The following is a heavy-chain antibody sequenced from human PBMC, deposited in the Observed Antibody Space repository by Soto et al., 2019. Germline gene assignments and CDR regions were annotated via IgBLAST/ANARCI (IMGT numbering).Heavy chain of an antibody. CDR2: LYYGRSA. CDR3: ALRSVAVVPEY. J-gene: IGHJ4*02. V-gene: IGHV4-61*08. D-gene: IGHD3-22*01. CDR1: GGSISSGGYC. Sequence: SETLSLTCAVSGGSISSGGYCWSWIRQPPGKGLESIGYLYYGRSANYNPSLKSRVTLSVDTSTNQCSLTLSSMTAADTAVYYCALRSVAVVPEYWGQGTLVTVSS.